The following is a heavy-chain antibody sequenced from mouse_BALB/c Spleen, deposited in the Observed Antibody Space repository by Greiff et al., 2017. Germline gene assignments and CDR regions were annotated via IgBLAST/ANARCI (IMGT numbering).Heavy chain of an antibody. CDR2: ISTYYGDA. V-gene: IGHV1-67*01. CDR3: ARGYYMYDELYFDY. J-gene: IGHJ2*01. D-gene: IGHD2-14*01. CDR1: GYTFTDYA. Sequence: VQLQQSGAELVRPGVSVKISCKGSGYTFTDYAMHWVKQSHAKSLEWIGVISTYYGDASYNQKFKGKASITADTSSNTAYLQLSSLTSEDTAVYYCARGYYMYDELYFDYWGQGTTLTVSS.